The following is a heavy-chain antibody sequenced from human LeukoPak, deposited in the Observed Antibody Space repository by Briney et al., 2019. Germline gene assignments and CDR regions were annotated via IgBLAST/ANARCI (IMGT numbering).Heavy chain of an antibody. CDR2: ISSSSSYI. D-gene: IGHD6-13*01. V-gene: IGHV3-21*01. CDR1: GFTFSSYS. Sequence: PGGSLRLSCAASGFTFSSYSMNWVRQAPGKGPEWVSSISSSSSYIYYADSVKGRFTISRDNAKNSLYLQMNSLRAEDTAVYYCARDLWAIAAPGPNWGQGTLVTVSS. CDR3: ARDLWAIAAPGPN. J-gene: IGHJ4*02.